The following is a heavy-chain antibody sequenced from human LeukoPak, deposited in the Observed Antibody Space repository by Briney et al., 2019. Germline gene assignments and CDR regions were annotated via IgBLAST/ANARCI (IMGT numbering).Heavy chain of an antibody. Sequence: PGGSLRLSCAASGFTFSSYWMSWVRQAPGKGLEWVANIKQDGSEKYYVDSVKGRFTISRDNSKNTLYLQMNSLRAEDTAVYYCARVRYSEWLLSDIYFDYWGQGTLVTVSS. CDR2: IKQDGSEK. J-gene: IGHJ4*02. CDR3: ARVRYSEWLLSDIYFDY. V-gene: IGHV3-7*01. D-gene: IGHD3-3*01. CDR1: GFTFSSYW.